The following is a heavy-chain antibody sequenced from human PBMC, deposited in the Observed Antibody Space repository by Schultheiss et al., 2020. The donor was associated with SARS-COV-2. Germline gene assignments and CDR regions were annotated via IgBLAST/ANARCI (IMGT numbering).Heavy chain of an antibody. D-gene: IGHD2-21*02. CDR2: ISTYNGNT. V-gene: IGHV1-18*01. CDR1: GYSFMSYG. Sequence: ASVKVSCKASGYSFMSYGISWVRQAPGQGLEWMGWISTYNGNTNYAQKFQGRVTLTTDTSTSTAYMELRSLRSDDTAVYYCKRDGANCYRCKEPWGQGTMVTVSS. J-gene: IGHJ5*01. CDR3: KRDGANCYRCKEP.